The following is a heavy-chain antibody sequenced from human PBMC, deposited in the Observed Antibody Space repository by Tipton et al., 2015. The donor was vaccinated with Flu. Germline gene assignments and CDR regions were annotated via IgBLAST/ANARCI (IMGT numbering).Heavy chain of an antibody. J-gene: IGHJ5*02. V-gene: IGHV3-9*01. CDR1: GFKFDDIA. CDR2: ISYNSLRI. D-gene: IGHD3-16*01. CDR3: AKGPGYGTQFDA. Sequence: RSLRLSCAASGFKFDDIAMHWVRQAPGKGLEWVAGISYNSLRIGYEDSVRGRFTISRDNARDTLYLQISSLTPEDTGFYFCAKGPGYGTQFDAWGQGILVTVSS.